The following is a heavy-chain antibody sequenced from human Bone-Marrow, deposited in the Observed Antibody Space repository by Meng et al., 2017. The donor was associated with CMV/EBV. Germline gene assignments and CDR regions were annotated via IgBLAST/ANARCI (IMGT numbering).Heavy chain of an antibody. J-gene: IGHJ4*02. V-gene: IGHV3-21*01. Sequence: GESLKIPCAASGFTFSSYSMNWVRQAPGKGLEWVSSISSSSSYIYFADSVKGRFTISRDNAKNSLYLQMNSLRAEDTAVYYCARGNSYAHIFDYWGQGTLVTVSS. CDR1: GFTFSSYS. D-gene: IGHD5-18*01. CDR2: ISSSSSYI. CDR3: ARGNSYAHIFDY.